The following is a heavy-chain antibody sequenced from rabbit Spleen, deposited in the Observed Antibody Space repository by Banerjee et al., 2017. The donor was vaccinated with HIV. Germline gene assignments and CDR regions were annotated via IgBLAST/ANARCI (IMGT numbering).Heavy chain of an antibody. V-gene: IGHV1S40*01. Sequence: QSLEESGGDLVKPGASLTLTCTASGFSFSNDFYMCWVRQAPGKGLEWIACIYDGSSRSPKSANWAKGRFTSSKTSSTTVTLQMTSLTFADTSTYFCARGTATMTRVIIGYYFNSWGPGTLVTV. CDR3: ARGTATMTRVIIGYYFNS. D-gene: IGHD2-1*01. CDR2: IYDGSSRSP. CDR1: GFSFSNDFY. J-gene: IGHJ4*01.